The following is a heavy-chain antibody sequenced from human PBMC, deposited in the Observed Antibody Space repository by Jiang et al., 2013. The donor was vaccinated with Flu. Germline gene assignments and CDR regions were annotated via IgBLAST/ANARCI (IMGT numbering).Heavy chain of an antibody. CDR3: AKGSRSTTSPARDAFDL. CDR1: GLTFSSHD. D-gene: IGHD2-2*01. CDR2: IRGSGANT. J-gene: IGHJ3*01. Sequence: VQLLESGGDLVQPGGSLRLSCAASGLTFSSHDMTWVRQAPGKGLEWVSAIRGSGANTYYADSVKGRFTISRDNSKNTLYLQMNGLRAEDTAVYYCAKGSRSTTSPARDAFDLWGQGTMVTVSS. V-gene: IGHV3-23*01.